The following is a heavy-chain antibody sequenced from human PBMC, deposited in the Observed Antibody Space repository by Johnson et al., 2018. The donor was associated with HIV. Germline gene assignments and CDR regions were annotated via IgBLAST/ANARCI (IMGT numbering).Heavy chain of an antibody. J-gene: IGHJ3*01. CDR2: IKQDGSEK. CDR1: GFTFSSYW. Sequence: VLLVESGGGLVQPGRSLRLSCAASGFTFSSYWMSWVRQAPGKGLEWVANIKQDGSEKYYVDSVKGRFTISRDNAKNSLYLQMNSLRAEDTAVYYCARDAVIRSGWYNVDAFDVWGQGTMVTVSS. V-gene: IGHV3-7*05. CDR3: ARDAVIRSGWYNVDAFDV. D-gene: IGHD6-19*01.